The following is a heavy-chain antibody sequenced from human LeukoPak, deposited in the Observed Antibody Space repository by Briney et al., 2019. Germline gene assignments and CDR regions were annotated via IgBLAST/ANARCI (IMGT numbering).Heavy chain of an antibody. CDR1: GGSISSYY. CDR3: ARMRGTTLFDY. J-gene: IGHJ4*02. Sequence: SEALSLTCTVSGGSISSYYWSWIRQPPGKGLEWIGYIYYSGSTNYNPSLKSRVTISVDTSKNQFSLKLSSVTAADTAVYYCARMRGTTLFDYWGQGTLVTVSS. V-gene: IGHV4-59*01. CDR2: IYYSGST. D-gene: IGHD2/OR15-2a*01.